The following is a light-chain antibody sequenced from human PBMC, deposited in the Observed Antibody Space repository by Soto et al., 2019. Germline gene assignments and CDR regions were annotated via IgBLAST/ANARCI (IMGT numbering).Light chain of an antibody. CDR3: QQCSNWPPFT. J-gene: IGKJ5*01. Sequence: EIVLTQSPGTLSLSPGESATLSCRASQSVSNNYLAWYQQKPGQAPRLIIYDANNRATGIPARFSGSGSGTDFTLTISSLEPEDFAVYYCQQCSNWPPFTCGQGTRLEIK. CDR2: DAN. V-gene: IGKV3D-20*02. CDR1: QSVSNNY.